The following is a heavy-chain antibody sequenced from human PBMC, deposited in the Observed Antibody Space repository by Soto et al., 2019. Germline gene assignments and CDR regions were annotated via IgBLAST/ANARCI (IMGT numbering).Heavy chain of an antibody. Sequence: PSETLSLTCTVSGGSISSYYWSWIRQPPGKGLEWIGYIYYSGSTNYNPSLKSRVTISVDTSKNQFSLKLSSVTAADTAVYYCARWTMADNWFDPWGQGTLVTVSS. CDR2: IYYSGST. CDR3: ARWTMADNWFDP. CDR1: GGSISSYY. J-gene: IGHJ5*02. D-gene: IGHD6-19*01. V-gene: IGHV4-59*01.